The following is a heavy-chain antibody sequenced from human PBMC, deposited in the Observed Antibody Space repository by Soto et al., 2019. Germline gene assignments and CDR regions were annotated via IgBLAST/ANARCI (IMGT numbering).Heavy chain of an antibody. Sequence: QVQLVQSGAEVKKPGASVKVSCKASGYTFTGYYMHWVRQAPGQGLEWMGWINPNSGGTNYAQKFQGWVTMTRDTSISTAYMELSRLRSDDTAVYYCASTRPRRGNCSGGSCYSSPMDVWGQGTTVTVSS. J-gene: IGHJ6*02. D-gene: IGHD2-15*01. CDR1: GYTFTGYY. CDR2: INPNSGGT. V-gene: IGHV1-2*04. CDR3: ASTRPRRGNCSGGSCYSSPMDV.